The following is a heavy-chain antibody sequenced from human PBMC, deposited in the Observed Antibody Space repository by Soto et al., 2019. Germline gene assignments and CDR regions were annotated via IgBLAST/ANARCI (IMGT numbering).Heavy chain of an antibody. D-gene: IGHD4-17*01. CDR3: ARNVVTLYYGGNPWAYFDY. V-gene: IGHV6-1*01. Sequence: SQTLSLTCAISGDSVSGNSAAWNWIRQSPSRGLEWLGRTYYRSRWYNDYAVSVKSRITVTPDTSKNQFSLHLNSVTPEDTAVYYCARNVVTLYYGGNPWAYFDYWGQGTLVTVSS. CDR2: TYYRSRWYN. CDR1: GDSVSGNSAA. J-gene: IGHJ4*02.